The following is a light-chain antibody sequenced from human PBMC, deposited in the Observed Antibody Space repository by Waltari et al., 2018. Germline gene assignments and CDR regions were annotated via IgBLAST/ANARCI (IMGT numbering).Light chain of an antibody. CDR2: GAS. J-gene: IGKJ4*02. CDR1: LSVLTT. V-gene: IGKV3-15*01. Sequence: EIVMPQSPATLPVSPGERATLPCRASLSVLTTSARYPQRPGLAPRPLISGASTRASGIPARFSGSGSGKEFNLTISSLQSEDFAVYYCQQYNSWSRTFGRGTKVEIK. CDR3: QQYNSWSRT.